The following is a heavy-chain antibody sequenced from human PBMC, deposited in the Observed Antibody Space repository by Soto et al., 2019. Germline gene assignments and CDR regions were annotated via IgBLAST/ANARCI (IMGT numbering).Heavy chain of an antibody. CDR2: INPDTGAT. CDR3: ARFKYGNLRPPTSRFGP. CDR1: GYTFTAYY. V-gene: IGHV1-2*02. Sequence: ASVKVSCKASGYTFTAYYIHWVRQATGQGPEWMAWINPDTGATYSAPKFQGRVTVTSDTSINTSSMELSSLRSDDTAVYYFARFKYGNLRPPTSRFGPWGQGTLVTVSS. D-gene: IGHD3-10*01. J-gene: IGHJ5*02.